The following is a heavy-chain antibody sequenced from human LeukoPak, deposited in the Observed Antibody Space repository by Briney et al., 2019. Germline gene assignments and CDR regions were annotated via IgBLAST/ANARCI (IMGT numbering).Heavy chain of an antibody. CDR3: ARGVYYDFWSGYFAPANHYMDV. Sequence: VASVKVSCKASGYTFTSYDINWVRQATGQGLEWMGWMNPNSGNTGYAQKFQGRVTMTRNTSISTAYMELSSLRSEDTAVYYCARGVYYDFWSGYFAPANHYMDVWGKGTTVTVSS. CDR1: GYTFTSYD. J-gene: IGHJ6*03. D-gene: IGHD3-3*01. V-gene: IGHV1-8*01. CDR2: MNPNSGNT.